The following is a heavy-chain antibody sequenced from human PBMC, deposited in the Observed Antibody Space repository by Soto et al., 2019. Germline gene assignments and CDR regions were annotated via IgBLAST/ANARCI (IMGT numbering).Heavy chain of an antibody. V-gene: IGHV4-34*01. D-gene: IGHD5-12*01. CDR3: AKDSERWLQIPNFDY. Sequence: SETLSLTCAVYGGSFSGYYWSWIRQPPGKGLEWIGEINHSGSTNYNPSLKSRVTISVDTSKNQFSLKLSSVTAEDTAVYYCAKDSERWLQIPNFDYWGQGTLVTVSS. J-gene: IGHJ4*02. CDR2: INHSGST. CDR1: GGSFSGYY.